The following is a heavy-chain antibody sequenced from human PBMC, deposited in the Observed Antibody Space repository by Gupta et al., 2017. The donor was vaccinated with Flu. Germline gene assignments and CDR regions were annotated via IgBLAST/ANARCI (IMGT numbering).Heavy chain of an antibody. D-gene: IGHD6-19*01. CDR2: ISNSGSTT. J-gene: IGHJ4*01. CDR3: AARRSDSSGWYVYFDS. V-gene: IGHV3-11*01. Sequence: QVQLVESGGGLVKPGGSLRLSWAASGLLFGDNYRNWIRLAPGRGLEWVAYISNSGSTTYYADSVKGRFTISRDNANSQVSLQMNSLRVEDAAIYYCAARRSDSSGWYVYFDSWGQGTLVTVSS. CDR1: GLLFGDNY.